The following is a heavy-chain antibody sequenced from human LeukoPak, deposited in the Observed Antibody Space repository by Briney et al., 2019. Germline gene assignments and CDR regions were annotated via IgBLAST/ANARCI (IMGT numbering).Heavy chain of an antibody. CDR2: MNPNRGNT. D-gene: IGHD5-24*01. CDR3: ARDPEDRDGYNPFDY. V-gene: IGHV1-8*02. J-gene: IGHJ4*02. CDR1: GYTFTSYD. Sequence: ASVKVSCKASGYTFTSYDINWVRQATGQGLEWMGWMNPNRGNTHFAQRFQGRVTMTRDTSITTAYMELSSLRSEDTAVYYCARDPEDRDGYNPFDYWGQGTLVTVSS.